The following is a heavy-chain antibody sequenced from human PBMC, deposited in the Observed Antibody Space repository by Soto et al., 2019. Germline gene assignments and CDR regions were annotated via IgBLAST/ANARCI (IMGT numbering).Heavy chain of an antibody. CDR3: AKVSRGIGVVPAAVK. CDR1: GHTFHNYA. J-gene: IGHJ4*02. Sequence: EVQLLESGGGLEQPGGSLRLSCVGSGHTFHNYAMTWVRQAPGKGLEWVSGISGSGGSTYYADSVRGRFTISRDDSKNTLYLQMNSLRAEDTAVYCCAKVSRGIGVVPAAVKWGQGTLVTVSS. D-gene: IGHD2-2*01. V-gene: IGHV3-23*01. CDR2: ISGSGGST.